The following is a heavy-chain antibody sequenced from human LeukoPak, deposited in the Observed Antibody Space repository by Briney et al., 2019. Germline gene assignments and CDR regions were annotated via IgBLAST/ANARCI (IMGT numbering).Heavy chain of an antibody. CDR3: ARDEDIVLIPTATFDY. V-gene: IGHV7-4-1*02. CDR2: INTNTGNP. J-gene: IGHJ4*02. D-gene: IGHD2-2*01. Sequence: ASVKVSCKASGYTFTTYDINWVRQAPGQGLEWMGWINTNTGNPTYAQGFTGRFVFSLDTSVSTAYLQISSLKAEDTAVYYCARDEDIVLIPTATFDYWGQGTLVTVSS. CDR1: GYTFTTYD.